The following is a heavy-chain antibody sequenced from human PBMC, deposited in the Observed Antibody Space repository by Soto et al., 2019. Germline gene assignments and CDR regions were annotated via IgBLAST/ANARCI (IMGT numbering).Heavy chain of an antibody. V-gene: IGHV1-69*13. CDR2: IIPIFGTA. J-gene: IGHJ4*02. D-gene: IGHD5-12*01. CDR1: GGTFSSYA. CDR3: ARARDGYNPGDY. Sequence: SVKVSCKASGGTFSSYAISWVRQAPGQGLEWMGGIIPIFGTANYAQKFQGRATITADESTSTAYMELSSLRSEDTAVYYCARARDGYNPGDYWGQGTLVTVSS.